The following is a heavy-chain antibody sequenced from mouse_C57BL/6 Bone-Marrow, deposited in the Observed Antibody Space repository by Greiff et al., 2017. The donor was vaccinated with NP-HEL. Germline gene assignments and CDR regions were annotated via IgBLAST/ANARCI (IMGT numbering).Heavy chain of an antibody. J-gene: IGHJ2*01. Sequence: VHVKQSGAELVRPGASVKLSCTASGFNIKDDYMHWVKQRPEQGLEWIGWIDPENGDTEYASKFQGKATITADTSSNTAYLQLSSLTYEDTAVYYCTSVTTVVADYWGQGTTLTVSS. CDR3: TSVTTVVADY. V-gene: IGHV14-4*01. CDR1: GFNIKDDY. CDR2: IDPENGDT. D-gene: IGHD1-1*01.